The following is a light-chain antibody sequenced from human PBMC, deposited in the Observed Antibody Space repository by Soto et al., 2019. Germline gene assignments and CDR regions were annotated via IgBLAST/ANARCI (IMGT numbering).Light chain of an antibody. J-gene: IGKJ2*03. V-gene: IGKV1-9*01. CDR2: AAS. CDR3: QQYYGLPYS. CDR1: QGIRTY. Sequence: DIQLTQSPSLLSASVGDRVTITCRATQGIRTYLAWYQQKPGKAPKLLIYAASTLQGGVPSRFTGSGSGTEFTLTINSLQAEDVAVYYCQQYYGLPYSFGQGTRLEIK.